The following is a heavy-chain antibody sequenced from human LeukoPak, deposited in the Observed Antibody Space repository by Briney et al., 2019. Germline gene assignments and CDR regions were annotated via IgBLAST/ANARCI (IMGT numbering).Heavy chain of an antibody. V-gene: IGHV3-7*01. D-gene: IGHD5-24*01. CDR1: GFTVSSNY. CDR3: ARDGYNFDY. Sequence: GGSLRLSCAASGFTVSSNYMSWVRQAPGKGLEWVANIKQDGSEKYYVDSVKGRFTISRDNAKNSLYLQMNSLRAEDTAVYYCARDGYNFDYWGQGTLVTVSS. J-gene: IGHJ4*02. CDR2: IKQDGSEK.